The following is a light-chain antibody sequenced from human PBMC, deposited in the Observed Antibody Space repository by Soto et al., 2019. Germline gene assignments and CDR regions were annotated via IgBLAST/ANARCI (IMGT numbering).Light chain of an antibody. J-gene: IGLJ1*01. CDR1: SSDVGSYNS. CDR2: DVN. Sequence: QSVLTQPASVSGSPGQSIAISCTGTSSDVGSYNSVSWYQQYPGKAAKLMIHDVNNRPSGISDRFSGSKSGNTASLTISGLQAEDEADYYCSSFTSSTSYVFGTGTKVTVL. V-gene: IGLV2-14*03. CDR3: SSFTSSTSYV.